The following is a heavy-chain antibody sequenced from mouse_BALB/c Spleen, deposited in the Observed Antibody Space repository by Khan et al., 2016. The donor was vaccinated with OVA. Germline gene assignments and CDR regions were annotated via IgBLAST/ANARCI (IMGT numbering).Heavy chain of an antibody. Sequence: EVELVESGGGLVQPGGSLKLSCAASGFTFSSNTMSWVRQTPEKRLEWVAYITNGGGNTYYPDTVKGRFTISRDNAKNTLYLQMSSLKSEDTAMYYCARIPTFITTALDYWVQGTSVTVSS. V-gene: IGHV5-12-2*01. CDR3: ARIPTFITTALDY. D-gene: IGHD1-2*01. J-gene: IGHJ4*01. CDR2: ITNGGGNT. CDR1: GFTFSSNT.